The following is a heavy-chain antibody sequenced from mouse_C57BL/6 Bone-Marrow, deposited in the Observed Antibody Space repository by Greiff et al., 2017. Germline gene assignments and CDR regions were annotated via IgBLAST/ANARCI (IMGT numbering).Heavy chain of an antibody. V-gene: IGHV1-7*01. CDR3: ARLITTVVAPYAMDY. CDR1: GYTFTSYW. CDR2: INPSSGYT. D-gene: IGHD1-1*01. Sequence: QVQLQQSGAELAKPGASVKLSCKASGYTFTSYWMHLVKQRPGQGLEWIGYINPSSGYTKYHQKFKDKATLTADKSSSTAYMQLSSLTYEDSAVDYCARLITTVVAPYAMDYWGQGTSVTVSA. J-gene: IGHJ4*01.